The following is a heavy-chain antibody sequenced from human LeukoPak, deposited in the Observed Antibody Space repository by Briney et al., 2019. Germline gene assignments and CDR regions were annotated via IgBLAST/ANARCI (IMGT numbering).Heavy chain of an antibody. V-gene: IGHV3-66*01. J-gene: IGHJ4*02. CDR2: IYSGGST. CDR3: ARDRYGVFDY. CDR1: GFTVSSNY. Sequence: PGGSLRLSCVASGFTVSSNYMSWVRQAPGKGLEWVSVIYSGGSTYYADSVKGRFTISRDNSKNTLYLQMNSLRAEDTAVYYCARDRYGVFDYWGQGTLVTVSS. D-gene: IGHD4-17*01.